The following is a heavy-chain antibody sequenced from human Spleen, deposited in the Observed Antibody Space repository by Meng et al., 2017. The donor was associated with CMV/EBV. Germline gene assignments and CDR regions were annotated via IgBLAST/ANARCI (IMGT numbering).Heavy chain of an antibody. J-gene: IGHJ5*02. V-gene: IGHV1-69*10. CDR2: IIPSLRIV. CDR1: GYTFTGYY. Sequence: SVKVSCKASGYTFTGYYMHWVRQAPGQGLEWMGGIIPSLRIVNHVQKFQGRVTIIADTSTSTAYLELSSLRSEDTAVYYCANIYPSYHTDNSGYSEQSWVQGTLVTVSS. D-gene: IGHD3-22*01. CDR3: ANIYPSYHTDNSGYSEQS.